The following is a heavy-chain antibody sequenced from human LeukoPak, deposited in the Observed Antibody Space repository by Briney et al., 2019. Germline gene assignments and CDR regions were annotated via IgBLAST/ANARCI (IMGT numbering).Heavy chain of an antibody. D-gene: IGHD5-18*01. J-gene: IGHJ4*02. CDR2: ISYDGSNK. V-gene: IGHV3-30-3*01. CDR1: GFTFSSYA. Sequence: PGGSLRLSCAGSGFTFSSYAMQWVRQAPGKGLEWVAVISYDGSNKYYADSVKGRFTISRDNSKNTLYLQMNNLRAEDTAGYYCARTAMALAYYFDYWGQGTLVNVSS. CDR3: ARTAMALAYYFDY.